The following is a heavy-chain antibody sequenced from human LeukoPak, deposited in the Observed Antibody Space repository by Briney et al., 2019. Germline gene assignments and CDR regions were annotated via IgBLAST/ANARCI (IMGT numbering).Heavy chain of an antibody. J-gene: IGHJ4*02. CDR2: IYSGGST. CDR1: GFNVSSNY. CDR3: ARDRTVEFDY. Sequence: GGSLRLSCAASGFNVSSNYMSWVRQAPGKGLEWVSVIYSGGSTYYADSVKGRFTISRDNSKNTLYLQMNSLRAEDTAVYYCARDRTVEFDYWGQGTLVTVSS. D-gene: IGHD1-14*01. V-gene: IGHV3-53*05.